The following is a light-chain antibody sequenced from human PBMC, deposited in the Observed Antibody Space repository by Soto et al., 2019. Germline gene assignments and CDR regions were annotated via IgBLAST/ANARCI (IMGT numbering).Light chain of an antibody. CDR1: SSDIGSYNL. CDR3: CSYAGSGKVV. V-gene: IGLV2-23*02. Sequence: QSVLTQPASVSGSLGQSISISCTGTSSDIGSYNLVSWYQQYPGKAPKLMILEVSERPSGVCNRFSGSKSGDTASLTISGLQAEDEADYYCCSYAGSGKVVFGGGTQLTVL. J-gene: IGLJ7*01. CDR2: EVS.